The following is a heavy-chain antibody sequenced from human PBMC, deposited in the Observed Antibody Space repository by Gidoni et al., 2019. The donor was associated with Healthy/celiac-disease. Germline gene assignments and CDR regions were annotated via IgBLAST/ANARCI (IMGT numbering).Heavy chain of an antibody. J-gene: IGHJ6*02. CDR1: GFTFSSYG. CDR3: ARVRYCSSTSCYGYYYYGMDV. Sequence: QVQLVESGGGVVQPGRSLRLSCAASGFTFSSYGMHWVRQAPGKGLEWVAVIWYDGSNKYYADSVKGRFTISRDNSKNTLYLQMNSLRAEDTAVYYCARVRYCSSTSCYGYYYYGMDVWGQGTTVTVSS. D-gene: IGHD2-2*01. CDR2: IWYDGSNK. V-gene: IGHV3-33*08.